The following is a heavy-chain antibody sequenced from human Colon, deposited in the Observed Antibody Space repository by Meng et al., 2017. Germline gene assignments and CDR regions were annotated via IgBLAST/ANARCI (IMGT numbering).Heavy chain of an antibody. CDR3: ARGGPYPDSSGFHWYFDL. CDR1: GYTFINYA. V-gene: IGHV7-4-1*02. Sequence: QGKLVQSGSNLNKPGASVKVSCKASGYTFINYAINWVRKAPGQGLEWMGWINTHTGNPTYGQGFTGRFVLSSDTSVSTANLQISSLKAEDTAVYYCARGGPYPDSSGFHWYFDLWGRGTLVTVSS. J-gene: IGHJ2*01. CDR2: INTHTGNP. D-gene: IGHD3-22*01.